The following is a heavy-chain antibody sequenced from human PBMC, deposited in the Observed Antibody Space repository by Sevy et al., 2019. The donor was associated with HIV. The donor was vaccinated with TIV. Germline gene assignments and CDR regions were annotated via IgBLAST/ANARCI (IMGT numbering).Heavy chain of an antibody. CDR2: IYHSGST. CDR1: GYSISSGYY. D-gene: IGHD3-10*01. CDR3: ARWDPMVRGVIDI. Sequence: SETLSLTCAVSGYSISSGYYWGWIRQPPGKGLEWIGSIYHSGSTYYNPSLKSRVTISVDTSKNQFSLKLSSVTAADTAVYYCARWDPMVRGVIDIWGQRTMVTVSS. V-gene: IGHV4-38-2*01. J-gene: IGHJ3*02.